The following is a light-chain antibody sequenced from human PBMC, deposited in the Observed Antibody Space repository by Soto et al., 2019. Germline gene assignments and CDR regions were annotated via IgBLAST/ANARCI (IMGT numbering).Light chain of an antibody. Sequence: EMVLTQSPGTLSLSPGERATLSCRASQSVGSTYLAWHQQKPGQAPRLLIYGASSRATGIPDRFSGSGSGTDFTLTISRLEPEDFAVYYCHQYGSSPRTFGQGTKLEIK. V-gene: IGKV3-20*01. CDR1: QSVGSTY. J-gene: IGKJ2*01. CDR2: GAS. CDR3: HQYGSSPRT.